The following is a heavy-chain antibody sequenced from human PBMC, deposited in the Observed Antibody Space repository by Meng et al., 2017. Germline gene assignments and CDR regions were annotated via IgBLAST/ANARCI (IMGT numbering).Heavy chain of an antibody. Sequence: QVQLQQWGAGLLTPSETLSLTCAVYGGSFSGYYWSWIRQPPGKGLEWIGEINHSGSTNYNPSLKSRVTISVDTSKNQFSLKLSSVTAADTAVYYCARRGIAARPFYYWGQGTLVTVSS. CDR2: INHSGST. J-gene: IGHJ4*02. D-gene: IGHD6-6*01. V-gene: IGHV4-34*01. CDR1: GGSFSGYY. CDR3: ARRGIAARPFYY.